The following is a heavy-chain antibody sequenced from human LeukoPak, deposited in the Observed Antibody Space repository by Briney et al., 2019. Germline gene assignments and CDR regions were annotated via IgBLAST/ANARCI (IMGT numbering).Heavy chain of an antibody. J-gene: IGHJ1*01. D-gene: IGHD2-15*01. CDR2: IYHSGST. CDR3: AINPGTQPTLFQH. CDR1: GGSISSDGYY. V-gene: IGHV4-30-2*01. Sequence: DPSETLSLTCTVSGGSISSDGYYWSWIRQPPGKGLEWIGYIYHSGSTYYNPSLESRVTISVDRSKNQFSLRLNSLTAADTAVYYCAINPGTQPTLFQHWGQGTLVTVSS.